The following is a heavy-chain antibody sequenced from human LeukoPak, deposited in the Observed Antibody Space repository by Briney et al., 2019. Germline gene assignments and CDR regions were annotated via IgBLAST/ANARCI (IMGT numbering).Heavy chain of an antibody. J-gene: IGHJ4*02. Sequence: GGSLRLSCAASGFTLSNYAMHWVRQPAGEGLEWVSALGTAGDTFYPGSVKGRFTISRDNAKKSLFLQMNSLRAEDTAVYYCARQNTPHDNSDYWGQGTLVTVSS. V-gene: IGHV3-13*01. CDR3: ARQNTPHDNSDY. CDR2: LGTAGDT. CDR1: GFTLSNYA.